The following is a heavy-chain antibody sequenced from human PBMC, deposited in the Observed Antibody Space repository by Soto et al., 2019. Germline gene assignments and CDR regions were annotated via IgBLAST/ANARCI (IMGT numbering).Heavy chain of an antibody. J-gene: IGHJ5*02. V-gene: IGHV3-30-3*01. CDR1: GFTFSSYA. Sequence: GGSLRLSCAASGFTFSSYAMHWVRQAPGKGLEWVAVISYDGSNKYYADSVKGRFTISRDNAKRSLYLQMNSLRPEDTALYYCAKDIVAALWSGPSFDPWGQGALVTVSS. CDR2: ISYDGSNK. D-gene: IGHD3-3*01. CDR3: AKDIVAALWSGPSFDP.